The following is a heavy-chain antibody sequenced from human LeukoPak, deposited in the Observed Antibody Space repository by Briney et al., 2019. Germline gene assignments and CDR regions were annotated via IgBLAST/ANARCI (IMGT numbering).Heavy chain of an antibody. CDR1: GFTFSSYG. CDR3: ARDRFGGYCSGGGCYYFDY. J-gene: IGHJ4*02. CDR2: IWYDGSNK. D-gene: IGHD2-15*01. Sequence: GGSLRLSCAASGFTFSSYGMHWVRQAPGKGLEWVAVIWYDGSNKYYADSVKGRFTISRDNSKNTLYLQMNSLRAEDTAVYYCARDRFGGYCSGGGCYYFDYWGQGTLVTVSS. V-gene: IGHV3-33*01.